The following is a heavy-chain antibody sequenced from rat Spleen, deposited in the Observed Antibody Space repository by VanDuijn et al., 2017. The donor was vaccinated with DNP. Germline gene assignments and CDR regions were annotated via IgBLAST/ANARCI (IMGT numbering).Heavy chain of an antibody. D-gene: IGHD3-6*01. CDR2: ITANGAYT. CDR1: GFTFDNYW. CDR3: ARPSNYGTYGPMDA. V-gene: IGHV5-31*01. J-gene: IGHJ4*01. Sequence: EVQLVESGGDLVQPGRSLKVSCVASGFTFDNYWMTWVRQVPGKGLEWVASITANGAYTYYPDSVKDRFTISRDNAKNTLYLQMNSLKSEDTATYYCARPSNYGTYGPMDAWGQGTSVTVSS.